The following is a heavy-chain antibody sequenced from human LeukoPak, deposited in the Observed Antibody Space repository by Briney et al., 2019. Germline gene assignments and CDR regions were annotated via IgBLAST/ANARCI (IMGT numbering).Heavy chain of an antibody. J-gene: IGHJ4*02. CDR1: GGSIRSSNYY. Sequence: SETLSLTCTVSGGSIRSSNYYWGWIRQPPGKGLEWIGSIYYSGSTYYNPSLKSRVTISVDMSKNQFSLKLSSVTAADTAVYYCARNPSPGYCTNGVCYLAHFDYWGQGTLVTVSS. D-gene: IGHD2-8*01. CDR2: IYYSGST. V-gene: IGHV4-39*07. CDR3: ARNPSPGYCTNGVCYLAHFDY.